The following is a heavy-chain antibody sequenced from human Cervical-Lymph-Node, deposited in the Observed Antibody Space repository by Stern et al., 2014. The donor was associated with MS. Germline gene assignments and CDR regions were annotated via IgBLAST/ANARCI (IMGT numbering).Heavy chain of an antibody. Sequence: SGPTLVQATQPLTLTCTFSGFALRNSGVSVGWIRQPPGKALEWLAVIYWDDEKRYSPSLKSRLSIAKDASESQVVLTMTNMDPVDTATYYCTHSLHGDYYDAFDTWGQGTMVTVSS. CDR1: GFALRNSGVS. D-gene: IGHD4-17*01. J-gene: IGHJ3*02. V-gene: IGHV2-5*02. CDR3: THSLHGDYYDAFDT. CDR2: IYWDDEK.